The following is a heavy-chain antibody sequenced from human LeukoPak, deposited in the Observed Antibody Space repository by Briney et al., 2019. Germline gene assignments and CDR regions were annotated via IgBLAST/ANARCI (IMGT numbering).Heavy chain of an antibody. D-gene: IGHD2/OR15-2a*01. Sequence: SETLSLTCAVSGGSFSGYYWTWIRQPPGKGLEWIGQIIVTHSGKTIYNPSLKSRVTISVDTSKNHFSLNLSSVTAADTAAYYCARRLGSNFAYWSQGALVTVSS. V-gene: IGHV4-34*12. CDR3: ARRLGSNFAY. J-gene: IGHJ4*02. CDR1: GGSFSGYY. CDR2: IIVTHSGKT.